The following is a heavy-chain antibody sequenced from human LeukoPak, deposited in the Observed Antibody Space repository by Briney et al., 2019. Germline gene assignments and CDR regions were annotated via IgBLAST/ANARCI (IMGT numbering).Heavy chain of an antibody. CDR3: AKDVRYSSSWYVGYYYYGMDV. D-gene: IGHD6-13*01. Sequence: GGSLRLSCAASGFTFSSYGMHWVRQAPGKGLEWVAVISYDGSNKYYADSVKGRFTISRDNSKNTLYLQMNSLRAEDTAVYYCAKDVRYSSSWYVGYYYYGMDVWGQGTTVTVSS. J-gene: IGHJ6*02. V-gene: IGHV3-30*18. CDR1: GFTFSSYG. CDR2: ISYDGSNK.